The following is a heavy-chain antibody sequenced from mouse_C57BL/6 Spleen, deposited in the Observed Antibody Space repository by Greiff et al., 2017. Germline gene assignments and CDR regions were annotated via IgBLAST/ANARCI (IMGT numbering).Heavy chain of an antibody. Sequence: VQLQQSGAELVMPGASVKLSCKASGYTFTSYWMHWVKQRPGQGLEWIGEIDPSDSYTNYNQKFKGKSTLTVDKSSSTAYMQLSSLTSEDSAVYYCARLYGSSHWYFDVWGTGTTVTVSS. CDR1: GYTFTSYW. J-gene: IGHJ1*03. CDR2: IDPSDSYT. CDR3: ARLYGSSHWYFDV. V-gene: IGHV1-69*01. D-gene: IGHD1-1*01.